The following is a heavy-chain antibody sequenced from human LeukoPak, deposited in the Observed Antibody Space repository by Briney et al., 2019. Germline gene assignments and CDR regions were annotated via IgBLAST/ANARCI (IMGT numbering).Heavy chain of an antibody. J-gene: IGHJ6*02. Sequence: GGSLRLSCAASGFTFSSYAMSWVRQAPGKGLEWVSAISGSGGSTYYADSVKGRFTISRDNSKNTLYLQMNSLRAEDTAVYYCAKGPQDGDYYYCGMDVWGQGTTVTVSS. CDR1: GFTFSSYA. V-gene: IGHV3-23*01. D-gene: IGHD4-17*01. CDR2: ISGSGGST. CDR3: AKGPQDGDYYYCGMDV.